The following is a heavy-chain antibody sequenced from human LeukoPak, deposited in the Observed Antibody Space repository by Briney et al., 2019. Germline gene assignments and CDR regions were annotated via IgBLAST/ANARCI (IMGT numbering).Heavy chain of an antibody. CDR3: ARGYKYYDILTGYSDDAFDI. D-gene: IGHD3-9*01. J-gene: IGHJ3*02. Sequence: GGSLRPSCAASGFTFSSYDMHWVRQATGKGLEWVSAIGTAGDTYYPGSVKGRFTISRENAKNSLYLQMNSLRAGDTAVYYCARGYKYYDILTGYSDDAFDIWGQGTMVTVSS. CDR1: GFTFSSYD. V-gene: IGHV3-13*01. CDR2: IGTAGDT.